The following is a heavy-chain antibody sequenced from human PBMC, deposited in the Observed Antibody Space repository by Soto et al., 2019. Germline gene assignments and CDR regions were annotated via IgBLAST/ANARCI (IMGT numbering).Heavy chain of an antibody. Sequence: GGSLRLSCAASGFTFSSYGMHWVRQAPGKGLEWVAVISYDGSNKYYADSVKGRFTISRDNSKNTLYLQMNSLRAEDTAVYYCANQYSSSYYYYYGMDVWGQGTTVTVSS. CDR2: ISYDGSNK. V-gene: IGHV3-30*18. CDR1: GFTFSSYG. J-gene: IGHJ6*02. CDR3: ANQYSSSYYYYYGMDV. D-gene: IGHD6-6*01.